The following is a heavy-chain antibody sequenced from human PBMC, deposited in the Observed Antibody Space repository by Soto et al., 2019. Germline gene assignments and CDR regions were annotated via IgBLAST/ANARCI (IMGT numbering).Heavy chain of an antibody. CDR1: GGTFSSYA. CDR3: ARASPSGFGEKMGMDV. Sequence: GASVKVSCKASGGTFSSYAISWVRQAPGQGLEWMGGIIPIFGTANYAQKFQGRVTITADKSTSTAYMELSSLRSEDTAVYYCARASPSGFGEKMGMDVWGQGTTVTVSS. D-gene: IGHD3-10*01. V-gene: IGHV1-69*06. CDR2: IIPIFGTA. J-gene: IGHJ6*02.